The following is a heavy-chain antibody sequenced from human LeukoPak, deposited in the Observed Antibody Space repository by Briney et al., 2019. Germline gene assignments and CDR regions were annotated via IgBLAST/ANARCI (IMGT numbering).Heavy chain of an antibody. D-gene: IGHD1-26*01. Sequence: SETLSLTCAVYGGSFSGYYWSWIRQPPGKGLEWIGEINHSGSTNYNPSLKSRVTISVDTSKNQFSLNLSSVSAADTAVYYCARGGNYYAHWGQGTLVTVSS. CDR3: ARGGNYYAH. J-gene: IGHJ4*02. CDR2: INHSGST. CDR1: GGSFSGYY. V-gene: IGHV4-34*01.